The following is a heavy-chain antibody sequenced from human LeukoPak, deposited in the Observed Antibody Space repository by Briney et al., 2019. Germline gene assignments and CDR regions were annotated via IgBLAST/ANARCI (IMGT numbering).Heavy chain of an antibody. Sequence: GGSLRLSCAASGFTFSTFAMIWVRQPPGKGLEWVSSIFPSGGEIHYADSVRGRFTIFRDNSKSTLSLQMNSLRAEDTAIYYCATYRQVLLPFESWGEGTLVTVSS. CDR1: GFTFSTFA. V-gene: IGHV3-23*01. CDR2: IFPSGGEI. J-gene: IGHJ4*02. D-gene: IGHD2-8*02. CDR3: ATYRQVLLPFES.